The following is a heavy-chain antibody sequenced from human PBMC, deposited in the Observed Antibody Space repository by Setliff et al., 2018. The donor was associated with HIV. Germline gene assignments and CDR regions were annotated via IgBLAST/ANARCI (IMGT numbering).Heavy chain of an antibody. V-gene: IGHV4-39*01. CDR3: VRVVVTAIMDYYYYYMDV. CDR2: IYYSGST. Sequence: SETLSLTCNVSAGSFITGDDYWGWIRQPPGKGLEWIGSIYYSGSTYYNPSLKSRVTISVDTSKNQFSLKLSSVTAADTAVYYGVRVVVTAIMDYYYYYMDVWGKGTTVTVSS. D-gene: IGHD2-21*02. J-gene: IGHJ6*03. CDR1: AGSFITGDDY.